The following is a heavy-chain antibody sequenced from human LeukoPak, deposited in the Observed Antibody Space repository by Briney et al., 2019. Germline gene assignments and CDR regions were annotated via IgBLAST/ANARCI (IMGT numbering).Heavy chain of an antibody. D-gene: IGHD3-22*01. CDR3: AKVSVVGTTAGYFDY. V-gene: IGHV3-23*01. Sequence: GGSLRLSCAASGFTIKNYAMSWVRQAPGKGLEWVSMVSGSGDRTYYADSVKGRFTISRDNSKNTLYLQLSSLRAEDTAVYFCAKVSVVGTTAGYFDYWGQGTLVTVSS. J-gene: IGHJ4*02. CDR2: VSGSGDRT. CDR1: GFTIKNYA.